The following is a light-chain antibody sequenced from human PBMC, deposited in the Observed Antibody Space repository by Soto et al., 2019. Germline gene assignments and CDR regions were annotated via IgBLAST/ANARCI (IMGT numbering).Light chain of an antibody. CDR2: AAS. J-gene: IGKJ1*01. CDR3: LKDSNYPRT. V-gene: IGKV1-6*01. Sequence: AIPMTQSPSSLSASVGDRVTITFRASQGIRNDLGGYQQKPGKAPKLLIYAASSLQSGVPSRLSGSGSGTDFTLTISSLQPEDCATYHCLKDSNYPRTFGQGTNVEIK. CDR1: QGIRND.